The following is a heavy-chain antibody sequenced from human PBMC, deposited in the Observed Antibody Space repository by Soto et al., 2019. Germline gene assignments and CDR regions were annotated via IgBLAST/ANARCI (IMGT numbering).Heavy chain of an antibody. Sequence: SEALSLTCTVSGGSISRYYWSWIRQPPGKGLEWIGYIYYSGSTNYNPSLKSRVTISVDTSKNQFSLKLSSVTAADTAVYYCARLKDFDFWSGSPTPGFDPWGQGTLVT. V-gene: IGHV4-59*01. J-gene: IGHJ5*02. CDR2: IYYSGST. CDR1: GGSISRYY. CDR3: ARLKDFDFWSGSPTPGFDP. D-gene: IGHD3-3*01.